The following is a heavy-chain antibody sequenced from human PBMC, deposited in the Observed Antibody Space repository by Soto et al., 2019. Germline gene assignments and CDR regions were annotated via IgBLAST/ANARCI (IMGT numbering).Heavy chain of an antibody. J-gene: IGHJ5*02. V-gene: IGHV4-4*07. Sequence: PSETLSLTCTVSGDSISGHFWSWIRQPAGKGLEWVGRIHSTGVTSYNPSLKSRVTMSVDTSNNQFSLNLRSVTAADTAVYYCTRGAGPPWFDLWGQGTQVTV. CDR3: TRGAGPPWFDL. CDR1: GDSISGHF. CDR2: IHSTGVT.